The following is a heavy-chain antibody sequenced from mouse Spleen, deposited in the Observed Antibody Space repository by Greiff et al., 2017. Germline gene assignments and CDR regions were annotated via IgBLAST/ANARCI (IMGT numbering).Heavy chain of an antibody. V-gene: IGHV2-9*02. Sequence: VKLVESGPGLVAPSQSLSITCTVSGFSLTSYGVHWVRQPPGKGLEWLGVIWAGGSTNYNSALMSRLSISKDNSKSQVFLKMNSLQTDDTAMYYCAREHYRYGFAYWGQGTLVTVSA. CDR3: AREHYRYGFAY. J-gene: IGHJ3*01. CDR2: IWAGGST. D-gene: IGHD2-14*01. CDR1: GFSLTSYG.